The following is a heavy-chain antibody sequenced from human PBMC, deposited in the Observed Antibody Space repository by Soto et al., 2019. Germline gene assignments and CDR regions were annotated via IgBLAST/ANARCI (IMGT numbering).Heavy chain of an antibody. CDR1: GYTFTSYD. Sequence: ASVKVSCKASGYTFTSYDINWVRQATGQGLEWMGWMNPNSGNTGYAQKFQGRVTMTGNTSISTAYMELSSLRSEDTAVYYCARVTKTIVVVPATRYYYYYGMDVWGQGTTVTVSS. J-gene: IGHJ6*02. D-gene: IGHD2-2*01. V-gene: IGHV1-8*01. CDR2: MNPNSGNT. CDR3: ARVTKTIVVVPATRYYYYYGMDV.